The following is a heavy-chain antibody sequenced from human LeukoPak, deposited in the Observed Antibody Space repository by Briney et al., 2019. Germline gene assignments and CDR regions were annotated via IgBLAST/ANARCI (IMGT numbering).Heavy chain of an antibody. CDR1: GFTFSSYG. D-gene: IGHD6-19*01. CDR3: ARWSYSSGWFIDY. V-gene: IGHV3-30*03. J-gene: IGHJ4*02. CDR2: ISYDGSNK. Sequence: GGSLRLSCAASGFTFSSYGMHWVRQAPGKGLEWVAVISYDGSNKYYADSVKGRFTISRDNAKNSLYLQMNSLRAEDTAVYYCARWSYSSGWFIDYWGQGILVTVSS.